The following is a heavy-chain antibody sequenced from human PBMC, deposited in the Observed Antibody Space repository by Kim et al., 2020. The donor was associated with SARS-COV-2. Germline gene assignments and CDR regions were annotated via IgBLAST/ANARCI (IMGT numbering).Heavy chain of an antibody. J-gene: IGHJ4*02. Sequence: VKGRVTISRDNSKNTLYLQMNSLMAEDTAVYYCASYRGWGSGTQVGYFDYWGQGTLVTVSS. D-gene: IGHD3-10*01. V-gene: IGHV3-30*06. CDR3: ASYRGWGSGTQVGYFDY.